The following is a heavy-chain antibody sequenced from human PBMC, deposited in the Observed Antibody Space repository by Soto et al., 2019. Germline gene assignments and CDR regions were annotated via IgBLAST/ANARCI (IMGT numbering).Heavy chain of an antibody. CDR1: GGSISSSSYY. D-gene: IGHD1-7*01. Sequence: SETLSLTCTVSGGSISSSSYYWGWIRQPPGKGLEWIGSIYYSGSTYYNPSLKSRVTISVDTSKNQFSLKLSSVTAADTAVYYCARIGNYEFDYWGQGTLVTVSS. J-gene: IGHJ4*02. CDR2: IYYSGST. V-gene: IGHV4-39*01. CDR3: ARIGNYEFDY.